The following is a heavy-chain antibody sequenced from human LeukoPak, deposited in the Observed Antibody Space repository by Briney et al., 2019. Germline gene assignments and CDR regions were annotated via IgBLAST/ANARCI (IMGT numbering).Heavy chain of an antibody. CDR2: IRYDGSNK. J-gene: IGHJ4*02. V-gene: IGHV3-30*02. Sequence: GGSLRLSCAASGFTFSSYGIHWVRQAPGKGLEWVAFIRYDGSNKYYADSVKGRFTISRDNSKNTLYLQMNSLRAEDTALYYCARGFDNLGSGWYSYWGQGTLVTVSS. CDR3: ARGFDNLGSGWYSY. CDR1: GFTFSSYG. D-gene: IGHD6-19*01.